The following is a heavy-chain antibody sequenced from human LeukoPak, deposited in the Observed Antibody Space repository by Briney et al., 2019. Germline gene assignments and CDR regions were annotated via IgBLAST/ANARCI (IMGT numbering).Heavy chain of an antibody. J-gene: IGHJ4*02. V-gene: IGHV3-23*01. CDR1: GFTFSSYA. Sequence: PGGSLRLSCAASGFTFSSYAMSWVRQAPGKGLEWVSAISGSGGSTYYADSVKGRFTISRDNSKNTLYLQMNSLRAEDTAVYYCAKLSGGSYTPFHYFGYWGQGTLVTVSS. CDR2: ISGSGGST. D-gene: IGHD2-15*01. CDR3: AKLSGGSYTPFHYFGY.